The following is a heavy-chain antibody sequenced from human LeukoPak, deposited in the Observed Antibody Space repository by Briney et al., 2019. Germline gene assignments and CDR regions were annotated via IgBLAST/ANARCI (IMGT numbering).Heavy chain of an antibody. V-gene: IGHV4-59*01. D-gene: IGHD3-16*02. CDR2: IYYSGST. J-gene: IGHJ4*02. CDR1: GGSISSYY. CDR3: AREGGSYRIDY. Sequence: PSETLSLTCTVPGGSISSYYWSWIRQPPGKGLEWIGYIYYSGSTNYNPSLKSRVTISVDTSKNQFSLKLSSVTAADTAVYYCAREGGSYRIDYWGQGTLVTVSS.